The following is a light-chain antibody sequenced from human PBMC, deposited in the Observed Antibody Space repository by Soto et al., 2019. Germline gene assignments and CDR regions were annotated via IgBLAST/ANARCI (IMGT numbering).Light chain of an antibody. CDR1: SSDVGRYNL. CDR3: CSYAASTTWV. J-gene: IGLJ3*02. V-gene: IGLV2-23*01. CDR2: EGS. Sequence: QSVLTQPASVSGSPGQSITISCAGTSSDVGRYNLVSWFQQHPGKAPKLMIYEGSKRPSGVSNRFSGSKSGNTASLTISGLQAEDEADYYCCSYAASTTWVFGGGTKLTVL.